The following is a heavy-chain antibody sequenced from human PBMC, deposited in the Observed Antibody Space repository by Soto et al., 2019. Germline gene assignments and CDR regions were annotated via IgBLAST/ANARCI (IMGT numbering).Heavy chain of an antibody. Sequence: TLSLTCTVSGGSVSSGSYYWSWILQPPGKGLEWIGYIYYSGSTNYNPSLKSRVTISVDTSKNQFSLKLSSVTAADTAVYYCAEFFKVGDYYYGMDVWGQGTTVT. CDR3: AEFFKVGDYYYGMDV. J-gene: IGHJ6*02. V-gene: IGHV4-61*01. D-gene: IGHD2-2*01. CDR2: IYYSGST. CDR1: GGSVSSGSYY.